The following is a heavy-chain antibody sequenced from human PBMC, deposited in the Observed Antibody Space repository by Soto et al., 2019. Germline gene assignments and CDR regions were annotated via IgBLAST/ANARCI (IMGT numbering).Heavy chain of an antibody. D-gene: IGHD6-6*01. V-gene: IGHV3-74*01. CDR3: ARLYSSSPFDY. CDR1: GFTFSTYW. Sequence: ETLRLSCAASGFTFSTYWMHWVRQAPGKGLVWVSRINSDGSSTSYADSVKGRFTISRDNAKNTLYLQMNSLRAEDTAVYYCARLYSSSPFDYWGQGTLVTVSS. J-gene: IGHJ4*02. CDR2: INSDGSST.